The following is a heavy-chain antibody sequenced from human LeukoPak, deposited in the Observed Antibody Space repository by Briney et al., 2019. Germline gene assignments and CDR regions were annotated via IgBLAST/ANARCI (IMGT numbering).Heavy chain of an antibody. CDR2: ISGSGGST. Sequence: GGSLRLSCAASGFTFSSYAMSWVRQAPGKGLEWVSAISGSGGSTYYADSVKGRFTISRDNSKNTLYLQMNSLRAEDTAVYYCARQGYCSGGSCHSEDYYGMDVWGQGTTVTVSS. V-gene: IGHV3-23*01. CDR1: GFTFSSYA. J-gene: IGHJ6*02. D-gene: IGHD2-15*01. CDR3: ARQGYCSGGSCHSEDYYGMDV.